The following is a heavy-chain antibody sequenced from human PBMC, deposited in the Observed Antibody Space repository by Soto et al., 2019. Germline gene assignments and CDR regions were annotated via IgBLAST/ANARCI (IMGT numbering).Heavy chain of an antibody. CDR2: ISAYNGNT. D-gene: IGHD3-22*01. J-gene: IGHJ4*02. CDR1: GYTFTSYG. CDR3: ARDLDYYDSSGKY. V-gene: IGHV1-18*01. Sequence: QVQLVQSGAEVKKPGASVKVSCKASGYTFTSYGISWVRQAPGQGLEWMGWISAYNGNTNYAQKLQGRVTMTTHTSRSTAYMELRGLRSVATAVYYCARDLDYYDSSGKYWGQGTLVTVSS.